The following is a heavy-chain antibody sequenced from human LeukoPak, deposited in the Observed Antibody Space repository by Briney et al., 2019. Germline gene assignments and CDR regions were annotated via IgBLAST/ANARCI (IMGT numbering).Heavy chain of an antibody. CDR3: ARDQQYQRPAGWFDP. J-gene: IGHJ5*02. CDR1: GGSIRSYY. V-gene: IGHV4-39*02. D-gene: IGHD2-2*01. Sequence: PSETLSLTCTVSGGSIRSYYWSWIRQPPRKGLEWIGSIYFSGNTYYNPSLKSRVTISIDTSKNHFSLNLSSVTAADTAVYYCARDQQYQRPAGWFDPWGQGTLVTVSS. CDR2: IYFSGNT.